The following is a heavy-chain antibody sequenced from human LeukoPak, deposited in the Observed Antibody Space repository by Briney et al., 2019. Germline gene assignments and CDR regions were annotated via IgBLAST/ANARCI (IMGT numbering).Heavy chain of an antibody. D-gene: IGHD3-3*01. V-gene: IGHV1-8*01. CDR2: MNPNSGNT. Sequence: GASVKVTCKASGYTFTSYDINWVRQATGQGLEWMGWMNPNSGNTGYAQKFQGRVTMTRNTSISTAYMELSSLRSEDTAVYYCARARSEYYDFWSGYGPPYYYGMDVWGQGTTVTVSS. CDR3: ARARSEYYDFWSGYGPPYYYGMDV. CDR1: GYTFTSYD. J-gene: IGHJ6*02.